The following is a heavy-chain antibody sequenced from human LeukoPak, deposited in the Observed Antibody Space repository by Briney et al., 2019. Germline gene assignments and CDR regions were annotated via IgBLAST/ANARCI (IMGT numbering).Heavy chain of an antibody. CDR2: IYSGGST. CDR1: GFIFSNYG. Sequence: PGGSLRLSCSASGFIFSNYGMYWVRQAPGKGLEWVSIIYSGGSTYYADSVKGRFTISRDKSKNTLYLQMNNLRVEDTAVYYCAKSGFLEWIYVDWGQGTLVTVSS. V-gene: IGHV3-66*01. D-gene: IGHD3-3*01. J-gene: IGHJ4*02. CDR3: AKSGFLEWIYVD.